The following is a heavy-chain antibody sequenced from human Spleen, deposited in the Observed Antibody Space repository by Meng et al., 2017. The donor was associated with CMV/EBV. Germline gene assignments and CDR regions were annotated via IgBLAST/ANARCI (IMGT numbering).Heavy chain of an antibody. Sequence: GPTLVKPTQTLTLTCSFSGFSLSTSGVGVGWIRQPPGKALEWLALIYWSDDKHYSPSLKSRLTITKDTSKNQVVLTMTNMDPVDTGTYYCAHTRLLAFGELYWGQGTLVTVSS. CDR1: GFSLSTSGVG. CDR2: IYWSDDK. D-gene: IGHD3-10*01. CDR3: AHTRLLAFGELY. J-gene: IGHJ4*02. V-gene: IGHV2-5*01.